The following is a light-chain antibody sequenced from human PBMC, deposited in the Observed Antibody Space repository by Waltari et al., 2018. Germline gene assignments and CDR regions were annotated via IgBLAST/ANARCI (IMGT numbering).Light chain of an antibody. Sequence: NFMLTQPHSASESPGKTVTIYCTRSSGCIASNYVQWYQQRPGSAPTIVIYADNQRPSGVPNRFSGSNYSTSTSGSLTISGLKVEDESDCFSQSYDGIPWVFGGGTKLTVL. V-gene: IGLV6-57*03. CDR1: SGCIASNY. CDR3: QSYDGIPWV. CDR2: ADN. J-gene: IGLJ3*02.